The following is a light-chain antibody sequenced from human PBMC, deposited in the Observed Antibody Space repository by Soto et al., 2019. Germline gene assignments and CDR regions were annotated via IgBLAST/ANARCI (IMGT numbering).Light chain of an antibody. CDR3: QQYNNWPRT. CDR1: QSVNSN. Sequence: EIVMTQSPVTLSVSPGERATLSCRASQSVNSNLAWYQQKPGQAPRLLISGASTRASGVPSRFSGSGSGTEFTLTISGLQSEDFAVYYCQQYNNWPRTFGQGTNLEI. J-gene: IGKJ2*01. V-gene: IGKV3-15*01. CDR2: GAS.